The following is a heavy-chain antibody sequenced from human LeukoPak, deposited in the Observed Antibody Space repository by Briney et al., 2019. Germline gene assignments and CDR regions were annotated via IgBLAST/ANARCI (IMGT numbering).Heavy chain of an antibody. CDR1: GFTFSDYY. CDR3: AKSGNYYDTSAYYYVNY. J-gene: IGHJ4*02. D-gene: IGHD3-22*01. V-gene: IGHV3-11*01. Sequence: GGSLRLSCAASGFTFSDYYMSWIRQAPGKGLEWVSYISSSGSTIYYADSVKGRFTISRDNAKNSLYLQMNSLRAEDTAVYYCAKSGNYYDTSAYYYVNYWGQGTLVTVSS. CDR2: ISSSGSTI.